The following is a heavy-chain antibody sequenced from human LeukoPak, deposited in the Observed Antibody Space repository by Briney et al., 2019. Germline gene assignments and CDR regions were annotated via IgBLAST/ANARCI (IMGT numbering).Heavy chain of an antibody. J-gene: IGHJ3*02. D-gene: IGHD2-2*01. CDR1: GFTFSSYS. Sequence: AGGSLRLXCAASGFTFSSYSMKWVRQAPGKGLEWVSYISSSSSTIYHADSVKGRFTISRDNAKNSLYLQMSSLRAEDTAVYYSARGRGQLLLGGDAFDIWGQGTMVTVSS. V-gene: IGHV3-48*01. CDR3: ARGRGQLLLGGDAFDI. CDR2: ISSSSSTI.